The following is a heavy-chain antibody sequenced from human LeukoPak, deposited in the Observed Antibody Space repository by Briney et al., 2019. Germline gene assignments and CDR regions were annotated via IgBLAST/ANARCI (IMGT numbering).Heavy chain of an antibody. Sequence: AETLSLTCTVSGGSISGYYWSWIRQPPGKGLEWIGYIYSSGTTNYNPSPKSRVTISVDTSKIQFSLKLSSVTAADTAVYYCASGDLGDWFDPWGQGTLVTVSS. D-gene: IGHD2-21*01. J-gene: IGHJ5*02. CDR1: GGSISGYY. CDR2: IYSSGTT. V-gene: IGHV4-59*08. CDR3: ASGDLGDWFDP.